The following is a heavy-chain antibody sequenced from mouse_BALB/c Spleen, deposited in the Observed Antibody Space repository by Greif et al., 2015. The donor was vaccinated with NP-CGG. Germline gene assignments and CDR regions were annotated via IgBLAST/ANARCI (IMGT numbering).Heavy chain of an antibody. CDR3: ARRAIITTVYFDV. CDR1: GYSITSAYG. V-gene: IGHV3-1*02. Sequence: EVQLQESGPDLVKPSQSLSLTCTVTGYSITSAYGWHWIRHFPGNKLEWMGYIHYSGSTNYNPSLKSRISITRDTSKNQFFLQLNSVTTEDTATYYCARRAIITTVYFDVWGAGTTVTVSS. D-gene: IGHD1-1*01. CDR2: IHYSGST. J-gene: IGHJ1*01.